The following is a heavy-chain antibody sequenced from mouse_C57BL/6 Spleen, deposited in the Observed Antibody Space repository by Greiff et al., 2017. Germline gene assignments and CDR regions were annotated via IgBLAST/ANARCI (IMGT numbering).Heavy chain of an antibody. V-gene: IGHV1-76*01. CDR3: AREGTPYYFDY. Sequence: QVQLKESGAELVRPGASVKLSCKASGYTFTDSYINWVKQRPGQGLEWIARIYPGSGNTYYNEKFKGKATLTAEKSSSTAYMQLSSLTSEDSAVYFCAREGTPYYFDYWGQGTTLTVSS. CDR2: IYPGSGNT. CDR1: GYTFTDSY. J-gene: IGHJ2*01. D-gene: IGHD2-14*01.